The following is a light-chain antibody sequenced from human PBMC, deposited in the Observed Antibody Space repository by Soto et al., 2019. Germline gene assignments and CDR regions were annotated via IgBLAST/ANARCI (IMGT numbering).Light chain of an antibody. J-gene: IGKJ4*01. CDR2: AAS. CDR3: QPYNNWPLT. CDR1: QSISSY. Sequence: DIQMTQSPSTLSASVGDRVTITCRASQSISSYLNWYQQKPGKAPKLLIYAASTRATGVPTRFSGSRSGAEFTLTINSLQSEDFAVYYCQPYNNWPLTFGGGTKVDIK. V-gene: IGKV1-39*01.